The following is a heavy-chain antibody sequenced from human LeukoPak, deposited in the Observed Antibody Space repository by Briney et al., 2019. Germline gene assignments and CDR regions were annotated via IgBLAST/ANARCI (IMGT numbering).Heavy chain of an antibody. Sequence: SETLSLTCTVSGGSVRNTDYYWGWIRQPPGKGLEWIASIYYSGSTYYNPSLKSRVTISVDTSKNQFSLKLSSVTAADTAVYYCARVLLVGATGWFDPWGQGTLVTVSS. CDR1: GGSVRNTDYY. CDR2: IYYSGST. D-gene: IGHD1-26*01. J-gene: IGHJ5*02. V-gene: IGHV4-39*07. CDR3: ARVLLVGATGWFDP.